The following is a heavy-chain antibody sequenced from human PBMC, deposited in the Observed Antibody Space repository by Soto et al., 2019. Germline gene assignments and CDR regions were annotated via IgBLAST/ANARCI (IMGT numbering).Heavy chain of an antibody. V-gene: IGHV4-4*02. CDR3: ARKGYCTNVVCYYGMDV. D-gene: IGHD2-8*01. J-gene: IGHJ6*02. CDR1: GGSISSSNW. CDR2: IYHSGNT. Sequence: QVQLQESGPGLVKPSGTLSLTCAVSGGSISSSNWWSWVRQPPGKGLEWIGEIYHSGNTNYNTTPKSRVTISVNKSKNQFSLKLSSVTAADTAVYYCARKGYCTNVVCYYGMDVWGQGTKVTVSS.